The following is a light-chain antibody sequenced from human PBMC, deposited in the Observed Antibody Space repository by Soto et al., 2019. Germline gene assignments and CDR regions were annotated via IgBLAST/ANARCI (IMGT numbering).Light chain of an antibody. CDR1: QDIRSY. J-gene: IGKJ1*01. CDR3: QQGYTSRWT. V-gene: IGKV1-39*01. Sequence: DIQMTQSPSSLSASVGDRVTITCRAGQDIRSYLNWYQQKPGKAPQLLIYATSFSQIGVPSRFSACGSGTDFSLVITDLQLEDSATYYCQQGYTSRWTSGQGTKVEI. CDR2: ATS.